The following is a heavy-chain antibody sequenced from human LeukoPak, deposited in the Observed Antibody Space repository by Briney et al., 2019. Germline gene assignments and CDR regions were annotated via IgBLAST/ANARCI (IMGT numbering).Heavy chain of an antibody. D-gene: IGHD2-2*01. CDR2: IKQDGSEK. Sequence: GGSLRLSCAASGFTLSSYWMSWVRQAPGKGLEWVANIKQDGSEKYYVDSVKGRFTISRDNAKNSLYLQMNRLRAEDTAVYYCAKAARESRYCSSTSCYALDYWGQGTLVTVSS. V-gene: IGHV3-7*01. CDR3: AKAARESRYCSSTSCYALDY. J-gene: IGHJ4*02. CDR1: GFTLSSYW.